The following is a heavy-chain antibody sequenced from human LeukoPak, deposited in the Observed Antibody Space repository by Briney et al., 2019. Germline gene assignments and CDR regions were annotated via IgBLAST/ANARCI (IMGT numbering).Heavy chain of an antibody. J-gene: IGHJ3*02. V-gene: IGHV1-46*01. CDR3: AVFPGIVGGTPLWNDAFDI. Sequence: ASVKVSCKASGYTFTSYYMHWVRQAPGQGLEWMGIINPSGGSTSYAQKFQGRVTMTRDTSTSTVYMELSRLRSDDTAVYYCAVFPGIVGGTPLWNDAFDIWGQGTMVTVSS. CDR1: GYTFTSYY. D-gene: IGHD1-26*01. CDR2: INPSGGST.